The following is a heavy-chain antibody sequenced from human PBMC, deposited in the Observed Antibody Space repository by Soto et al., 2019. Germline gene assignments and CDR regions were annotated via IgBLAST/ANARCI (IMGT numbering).Heavy chain of an antibody. V-gene: IGHV2-5*02. CDR2: IYWDDDT. CDR1: GFSLSADGVA. J-gene: IGHJ3*01. Sequence: ITLKESGPTLVKPTQSLTLTCTFSGFSLSADGVAVGWIRQPPGKALEWLALIYWDDDTRYRPSLKSRLTITKDTSTNHVVLTMINLDPVDTATYYCAHAYGGTSWPNDAFDVWGQGTVVTVSS. CDR3: AHAYGGTSWPNDAFDV. D-gene: IGHD2-2*01.